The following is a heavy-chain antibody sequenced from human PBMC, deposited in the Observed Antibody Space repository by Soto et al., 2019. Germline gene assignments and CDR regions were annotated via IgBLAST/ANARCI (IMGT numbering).Heavy chain of an antibody. CDR3: AREGEYSYGYFAY. CDR1: GGSISRNY. D-gene: IGHD5-18*01. J-gene: IGHJ4*02. V-gene: IGHV4-59*01. CDR2: IYDSGTT. Sequence: PSETLSLTCTVSGGSISRNYWSWIRQPPGKGLEWLGYIYDSGTTNYNPSVKSRVTISLDTSKSQFSLRMSSVTAADTAVYYCAREGEYSYGYFAYWGQGAQVTVSS.